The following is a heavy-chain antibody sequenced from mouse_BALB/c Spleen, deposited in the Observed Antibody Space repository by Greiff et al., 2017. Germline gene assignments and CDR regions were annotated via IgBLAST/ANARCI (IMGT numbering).Heavy chain of an antibody. J-gene: IGHJ3*01. D-gene: IGHD2-4*01. CDR1: GFTFSSYA. CDR3: ASIYYDYDVGFAY. CDR2: ISSGGST. Sequence: EVQVVESGGGLVKPGGSLKLSCAASGFTFSSYAMSWVRQTPEKRLEWVASISSGGSTYYPDSVKGRFTISRDNARNILYLQMSSLRSEDTAMYYCASIYYDYDVGFAYWGQGTLVTVSA. V-gene: IGHV5-6-5*01.